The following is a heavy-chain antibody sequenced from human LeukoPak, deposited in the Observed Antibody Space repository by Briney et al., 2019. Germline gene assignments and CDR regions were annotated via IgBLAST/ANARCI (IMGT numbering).Heavy chain of an antibody. CDR1: GGSISSYY. J-gene: IGHJ4*02. Sequence: SETLSLTCTVSGGSISSYYWSWIRQPPGKGLEWIGYIYYSGSTYYNPSLKSRVTISVDTSKNQFSLKLSSVTAADTAVYYCARGGYYGSGSYYDYWGQGTLVTVSS. V-gene: IGHV4-59*06. D-gene: IGHD3-10*01. CDR3: ARGGYYGSGSYYDY. CDR2: IYYSGST.